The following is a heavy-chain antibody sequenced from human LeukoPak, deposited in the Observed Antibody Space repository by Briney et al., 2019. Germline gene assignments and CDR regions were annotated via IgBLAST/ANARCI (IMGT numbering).Heavy chain of an antibody. CDR3: VGYDILTGYPPRFDY. V-gene: IGHV4-34*01. CDR1: GGSFSGYY. D-gene: IGHD3-9*01. Sequence: SETLSLTCAVYGGSFSGYYWSWIRQPPGEGLEWIGEINHSGSTNYNPSLKSRVTISVDTSKNQFSLKLSSVTAADTAVYYCVGYDILTGYPPRFDYWGQGTLVTVSS. J-gene: IGHJ4*02. CDR2: INHSGST.